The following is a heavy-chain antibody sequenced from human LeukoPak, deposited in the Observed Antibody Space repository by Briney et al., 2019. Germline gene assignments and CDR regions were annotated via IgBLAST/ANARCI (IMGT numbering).Heavy chain of an antibody. CDR1: GFTFSSYW. V-gene: IGHV3-7*01. CDR3: ARAVASNWFDP. CDR2: IKEDGSEK. D-gene: IGHD6-19*01. J-gene: IGHJ5*02. Sequence: SGGSLRLSCAASGFTFSSYWMSWVRQAPGKGLEWLANIKEDGSEKYYVDSVKGRFTISRDHAKSSLYLQMKSLRAEDTAVYYCARAVASNWFDPWGQGTLVTVSS.